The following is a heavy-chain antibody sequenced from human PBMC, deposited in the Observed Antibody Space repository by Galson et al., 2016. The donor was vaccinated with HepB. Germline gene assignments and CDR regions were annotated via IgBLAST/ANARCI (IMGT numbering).Heavy chain of an antibody. CDR1: GFSFSLFP. Sequence: SLRLSCAASGFSFSLFPFHWIRQAPGKGLEWVAVISSSGRIKYYAPSVKGRFTLSRDDAKSTVYLQMDSLKPDDTAVYYFARDPTMGPPDYFDYWGQGTLVTVSS. CDR3: ARDPTMGPPDYFDY. V-gene: IGHV3-30*04. CDR2: ISSSGRIK. D-gene: IGHD5-24*01. J-gene: IGHJ4*02.